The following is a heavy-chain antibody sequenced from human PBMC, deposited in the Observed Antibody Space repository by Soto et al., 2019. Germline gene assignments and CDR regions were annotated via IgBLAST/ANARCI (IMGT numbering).Heavy chain of an antibody. J-gene: IGHJ4*02. CDR2: ISGSGGST. CDR1: GFTFTSYA. CDR3: AKELVRGMTTVTNFDY. Sequence: GGSLRLSFAASGFTFTSYAMSWVRQAPGKGLEWVSAISGSGGSTYYADSVKGRFTISRENSKNTLYLQPHRTTPEDTAVYYCAKELVRGMTTVTNFDYWGQGNLVTLAS. V-gene: IGHV3-23*01. D-gene: IGHD4-17*01.